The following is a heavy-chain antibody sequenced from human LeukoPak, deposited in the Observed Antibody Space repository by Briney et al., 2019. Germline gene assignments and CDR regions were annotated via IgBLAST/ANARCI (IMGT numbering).Heavy chain of an antibody. J-gene: IGHJ5*02. CDR1: GFTFSSYA. V-gene: IGHV3-23*01. CDR3: AKDLDNSLNWFDP. Sequence: PGGSLRLSCAASGFTFSSYAMSWVRQAPGKGLEWVSAISGNGDSTYYADSVKGRFTISRDNSKNTLYLQMNSLRAEDTAVYYCAKDLDNSLNWFDPWGQGTLVTVSS. CDR2: ISGNGDST. D-gene: IGHD1-20*01.